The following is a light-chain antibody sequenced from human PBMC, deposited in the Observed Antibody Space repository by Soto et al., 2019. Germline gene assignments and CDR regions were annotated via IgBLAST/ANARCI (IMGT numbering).Light chain of an antibody. Sequence: DIVMTQSPATLSVSPGERATLSCRASQSVSNNLAWYQQKPGQAPRLLIYGASTRATGVPDRFSGSGSGTEXXXXIXSLQSEDYXVYYCQQYKNWPLTFGQGTKVEVK. V-gene: IGKV3-15*01. CDR3: QQYKNWPLT. CDR2: GAS. J-gene: IGKJ1*01. CDR1: QSVSNN.